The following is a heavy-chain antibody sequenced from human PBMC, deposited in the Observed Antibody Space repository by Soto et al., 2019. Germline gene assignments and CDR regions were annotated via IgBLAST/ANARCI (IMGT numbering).Heavy chain of an antibody. CDR2: ISGSGGST. Sequence: EVQLLESGGGLVQPGGSLRLSCAASGFTFNTYGMIWVRQAAGKGLEWVSVISGSGGSTYYTDSVRGRFTISRYNSMNTLYLQMNSLRAEDTAVYYCAKEGTTVTTNIDYWGQGTLVTVSS. D-gene: IGHD4-17*01. J-gene: IGHJ4*02. V-gene: IGHV3-23*01. CDR3: AKEGTTVTTNIDY. CDR1: GFTFNTYG.